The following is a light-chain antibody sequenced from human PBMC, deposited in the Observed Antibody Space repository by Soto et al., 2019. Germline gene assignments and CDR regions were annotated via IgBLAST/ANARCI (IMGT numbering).Light chain of an antibody. Sequence: EIVLTQSPASLSLSPGERATLSCRASQSVDSFLAWYQQKPGRTPRLLIYDTSNRATGIPARFSGSGSGTDFTLTISRLEHEDFAVYYGQQYGNSHTF. CDR2: DTS. CDR3: QQYGNSHT. CDR1: QSVDSF. V-gene: IGKV3-11*01. J-gene: IGKJ3*01.